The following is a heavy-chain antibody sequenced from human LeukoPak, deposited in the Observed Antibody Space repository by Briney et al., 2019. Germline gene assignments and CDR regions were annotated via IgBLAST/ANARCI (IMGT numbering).Heavy chain of an antibody. Sequence: GGSLRLSCPASGFTFSSYAMHWVRQAPGKGLEWVAVISYDGSNKYYADSVRGRFTISRDNSKNTLYVQVNSLGTEDTAAYYCAKGSYYDSSGSFYFDYWGQGTLVTVSS. CDR2: ISYDGSNK. J-gene: IGHJ4*02. V-gene: IGHV3-30-3*01. D-gene: IGHD3-22*01. CDR3: AKGSYYDSSGSFYFDY. CDR1: GFTFSSYA.